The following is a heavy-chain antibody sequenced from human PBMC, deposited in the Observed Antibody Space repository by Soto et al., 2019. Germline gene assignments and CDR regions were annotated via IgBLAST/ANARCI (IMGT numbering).Heavy chain of an antibody. V-gene: IGHV1-69*01. D-gene: IGHD5-18*01. J-gene: IGHJ5*02. CDR1: GDTVSNFA. Sequence: QVQLVQSGAEVKKPGSSVKVSCKASGDTVSNFAIIWVRQAPGQGLELMGGIIPTFGTTDYAQSFQGRVSITADESTHTAYIELYSLRSEDAAIDFCAIVDTSLFEGGEWFDPWGQGTLITVSS. CDR2: IIPTFGTT. CDR3: AIVDTSLFEGGEWFDP.